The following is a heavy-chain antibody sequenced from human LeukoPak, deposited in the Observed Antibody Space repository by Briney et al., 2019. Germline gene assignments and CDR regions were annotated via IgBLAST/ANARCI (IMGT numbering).Heavy chain of an antibody. V-gene: IGHV4-39*01. CDR1: GGSISSSSYY. CDR3: ARHVMMGGSYETDY. Sequence: SETLSLTCTVSGGSISSSSYYWGWIRQPPGKGLEWIGSIYYSGSTYYNPSLKSRVTISVDTSKNQFSLKLSSVTAADTAVYYCARHVMMGGSYETDYWGQGTLVTVSS. CDR2: IYYSGST. D-gene: IGHD1-26*01. J-gene: IGHJ4*02.